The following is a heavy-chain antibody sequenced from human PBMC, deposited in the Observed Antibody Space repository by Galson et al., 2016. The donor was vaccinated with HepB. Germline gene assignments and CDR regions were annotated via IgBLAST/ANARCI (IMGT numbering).Heavy chain of an antibody. J-gene: IGHJ4*02. CDR2: NYNSETT. D-gene: IGHD6-6*01. CDR1: GGSVSRGSYY. Sequence: ETLSLTCTVSGGSVSRGSYYWTWIRQPPGKGLEWIGYNYNSETTYYNPSLKSRVTIAVDTSKNQCSLRLRSVTAADTAVYYCAGEYSSSPGYWGRGALVTVSS. CDR3: AGEYSSSPGY. V-gene: IGHV4-61*01.